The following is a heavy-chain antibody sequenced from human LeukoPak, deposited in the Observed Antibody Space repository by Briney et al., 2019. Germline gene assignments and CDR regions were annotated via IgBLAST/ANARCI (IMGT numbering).Heavy chain of an antibody. CDR1: GYTFTTYF. CDR2: INPNSGNT. J-gene: IGHJ4*02. Sequence: ASVKVSCKASGYTFTTYFFHWVRHAPGQGLEWMGWINPNSGNTNYARKFQGRVTVTRDTSISTTYMELSRLSSDDTAVYYCARNGRGTYDFWGQGTLVTVSS. D-gene: IGHD3-16*01. V-gene: IGHV1-2*02. CDR3: ARNGRGTYDF.